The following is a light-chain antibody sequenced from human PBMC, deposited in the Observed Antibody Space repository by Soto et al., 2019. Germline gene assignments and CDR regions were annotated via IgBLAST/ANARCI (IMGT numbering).Light chain of an antibody. CDR2: GAS. J-gene: IGKJ2*01. CDR1: QSVSSSSY. CDR3: RQYGSSPSYT. V-gene: IGKV3-20*01. Sequence: EIVLTQSPGTLSLSPGERATLSCRASQSVSSSSYLAWYQQKPGQTPRLLIYGASSRATGIADRFSGSGSATDFTITISRREPEDFAVYYCRQYGSSPSYTFGQGTKLEIK.